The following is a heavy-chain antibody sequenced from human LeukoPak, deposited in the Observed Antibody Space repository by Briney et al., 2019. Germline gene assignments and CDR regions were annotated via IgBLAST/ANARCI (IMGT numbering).Heavy chain of an antibody. Sequence: PSETLSLTCTVSGGSISSYYWSWIRQPPGKGLEWIGYIYYSGSTNYNPSLKSRVTISVDTSKNQFSLKLSSVTAADTAVYYCARGEWELVAAFDIWGQGTMATVSS. CDR2: IYYSGST. CDR3: ARGEWELVAAFDI. D-gene: IGHD1-26*01. J-gene: IGHJ3*02. V-gene: IGHV4-59*01. CDR1: GGSISSYY.